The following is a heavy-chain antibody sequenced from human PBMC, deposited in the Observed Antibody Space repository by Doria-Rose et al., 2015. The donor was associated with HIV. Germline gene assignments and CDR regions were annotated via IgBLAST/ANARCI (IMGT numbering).Heavy chain of an antibody. D-gene: IGHD6-13*01. CDR1: GVSLSSPGMG. J-gene: IGHJ4*02. V-gene: IGHV2-26*01. Sequence: QVTLKEFGPVLVKPTETLTLTCTVSGVSLSSPGMGVSWIRQPPGKALEWLAHIFSDDERSYKTSLKSRLTIPRGTSKSQVVLTMTDMDPVETATYYCARIKSSRWYHKYYFDFWGQGTLVIVSA. CDR2: IFSDDER. CDR3: ARIKSSRWYHKYYFDF.